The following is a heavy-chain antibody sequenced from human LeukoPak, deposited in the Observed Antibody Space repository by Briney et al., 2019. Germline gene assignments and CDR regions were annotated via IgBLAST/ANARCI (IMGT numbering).Heavy chain of an antibody. Sequence: ASVKVSCKASGYTFTSYAMHWVRQAPGQTLEWLGWINPANGYAKYSQELQDRVTITRDTSASAAYLELSSLRSEDTAVYYCAIRDGYRDYWGQGTLVTVSS. CDR1: GYTFTSYA. CDR3: AIRDGYRDY. CDR2: INPANGYA. D-gene: IGHD5-24*01. J-gene: IGHJ4*02. V-gene: IGHV1-3*03.